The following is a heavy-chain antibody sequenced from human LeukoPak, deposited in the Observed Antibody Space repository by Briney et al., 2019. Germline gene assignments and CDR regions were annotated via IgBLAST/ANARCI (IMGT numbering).Heavy chain of an antibody. Sequence: ASVKVSCKASGYTFTGYYMHWVRQAPGQGLEWMGRINPNSGGTNYAQKFQGRVTMTRDTSISTAYMDLSRLRPDDTAVYYCARDPRQEGWFDPWGQGTLVTVSS. CDR1: GYTFTGYY. CDR3: ARDPRQEGWFDP. CDR2: INPNSGGT. V-gene: IGHV1-2*06. J-gene: IGHJ5*02.